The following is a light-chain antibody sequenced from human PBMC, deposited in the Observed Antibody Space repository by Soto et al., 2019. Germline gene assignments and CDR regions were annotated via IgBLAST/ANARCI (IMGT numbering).Light chain of an antibody. CDR2: DVS. Sequence: LTQPASVTGSPGQSITISCTGTSSDVGGYNYVSWYQQLPGKAPKLMIYDVSDRPSGVSNRFSGSKSGTTASLTISGLQAEDEADYYCSSYTSSSLYVFGTGTKVTVL. J-gene: IGLJ1*01. CDR1: SSDVGGYNY. CDR3: SSYTSSSLYV. V-gene: IGLV2-14*01.